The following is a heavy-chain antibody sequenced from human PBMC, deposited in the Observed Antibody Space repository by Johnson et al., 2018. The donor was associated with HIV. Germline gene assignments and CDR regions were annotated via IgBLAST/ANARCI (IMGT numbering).Heavy chain of an antibody. CDR1: GFTFSSYA. V-gene: IGHV3-30-3*01. CDR3: ARDGKGGATPRRAFDI. J-gene: IGHJ3*02. Sequence: QVQLVESGGGVVQPGRSLRLSCAASGFTFSSYAMHWVRQAPGKGLEWVAVMSYDGSNKYYADSVKGRFTISRDNSKNTLYLQMNSLRAEDTAVYYCARDGKGGATPRRAFDIWGQGTMVTVSS. CDR2: MSYDGSNK. D-gene: IGHD3-16*01.